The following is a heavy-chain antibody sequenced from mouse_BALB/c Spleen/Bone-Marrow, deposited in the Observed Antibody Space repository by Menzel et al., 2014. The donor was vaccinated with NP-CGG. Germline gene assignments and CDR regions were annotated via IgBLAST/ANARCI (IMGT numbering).Heavy chain of an antibody. CDR3: TRQRNWDHYAMDY. J-gene: IGHJ4*01. CDR2: ISSGGGYT. Sequence: EVQRVESGGDLVKPGGSLKLSCAASGFTLSTYGMSWVRQTPDKRLEWVATISSGGGYTYYPDSVKGRFTISRDNANNTLYPQMSSLKSEDTAMCYCTRQRNWDHYAMDYWGQGTSVTVSS. CDR1: GFTLSTYG. V-gene: IGHV5-6*01. D-gene: IGHD4-1*01.